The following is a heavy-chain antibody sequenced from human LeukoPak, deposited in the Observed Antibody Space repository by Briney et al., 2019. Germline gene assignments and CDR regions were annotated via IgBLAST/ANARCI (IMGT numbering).Heavy chain of an antibody. D-gene: IGHD2-2*01. J-gene: IGHJ6*02. CDR2: MNPNSGNT. CDR1: GYTFTSCD. CDR3: ARVPGTYCSSTSCPGYYYYGMDV. V-gene: IGHV1-8*01. Sequence: PRASVKVSCTASGYTFTSCDVNWVRQATGQGLEWMGWMNPNSGNTGYAQKFQGRVTMTRNTSISTAYMELSSLRSEDTAVYYCARVPGTYCSSTSCPGYYYYGMDVWGQGATVTVSS.